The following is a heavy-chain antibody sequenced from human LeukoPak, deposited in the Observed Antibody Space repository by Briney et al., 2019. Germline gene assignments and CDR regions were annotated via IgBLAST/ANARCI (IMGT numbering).Heavy chain of an antibody. J-gene: IGHJ4*02. CDR2: IYPGDSDT. CDR3: ARRQGCSSTSCPPDY. Sequence: EESLKISCRGSGYSFTTYWIGWVRPMPGKALEWMGIIYPGDSDTRYTPSFQGQVTMSADKSINTAYLQWSSLKASDTAMYYCARRQGCSSTSCPPDYWGQGTLVTVSP. V-gene: IGHV5-51*01. D-gene: IGHD2-2*01. CDR1: GYSFTTYW.